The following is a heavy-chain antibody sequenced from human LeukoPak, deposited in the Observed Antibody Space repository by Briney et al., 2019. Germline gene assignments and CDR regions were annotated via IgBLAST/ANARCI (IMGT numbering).Heavy chain of an antibody. D-gene: IGHD2-2*02. J-gene: IGHJ6*03. V-gene: IGHV4-4*07. Sequence: PSETLSLTCTVSGGSIGSYYWSWIRQPAGKGLEWIGRIYTSGSTNYNPSLKSRVTMSVDTSKNQFSLKLSSVTAADTAVYYCARDANPLGYCSSTSCYKYYYYYMDVWGKGTTVTVSS. CDR3: ARDANPLGYCSSTSCYKYYYYYMDV. CDR1: GGSIGSYY. CDR2: IYTSGST.